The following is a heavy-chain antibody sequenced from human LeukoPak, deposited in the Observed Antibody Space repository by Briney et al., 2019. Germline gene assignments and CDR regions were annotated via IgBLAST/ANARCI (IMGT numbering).Heavy chain of an antibody. V-gene: IGHV3-23*01. CDR3: AKDVLVRGYSGYDWDY. J-gene: IGHJ4*02. Sequence: GGSPRLPCAASGFTFSSYAMSWVRQAPGKGLEWVSAISGSGGSTYYADSVKGRFTISRDNSKNTLYLQMNSLRAEDTTVYYCAKDVLVRGYSGYDWDYWGQGTLVTVSS. CDR1: GFTFSSYA. D-gene: IGHD5-12*01. CDR2: ISGSGGST.